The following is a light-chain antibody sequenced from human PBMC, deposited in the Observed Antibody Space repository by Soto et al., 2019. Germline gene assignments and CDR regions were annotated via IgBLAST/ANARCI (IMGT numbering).Light chain of an antibody. CDR1: TGAVTSDYY. V-gene: IGLV7-43*01. CDR2: NIH. CDR3: LLFSGGAYV. Sequence: QAVVTQEPSLTVSPGGTVTLTCASSTGAVTSDYYPNWFQQKHGQAPTSLIYNIHNRHSWTPARFSGSLLGNRAALTLSGALPEDEAEYYCLLFSGGAYVFGPGTKLTVL. J-gene: IGLJ1*01.